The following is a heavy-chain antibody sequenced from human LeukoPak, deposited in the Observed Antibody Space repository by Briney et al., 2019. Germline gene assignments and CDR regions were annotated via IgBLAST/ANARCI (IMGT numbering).Heavy chain of an antibody. Sequence: ASVKVSCKASGYTFTSYDINWVRQATGQGLEWMGWMNPNSGNTGYAQKFQGRVTMTRNTSISTAYMELSSLISEDTAVYYCARGSGRSSWYPAHRTFDYWGQGTLVTVSS. D-gene: IGHD6-13*01. CDR1: GYTFTSYD. V-gene: IGHV1-8*01. CDR2: MNPNSGNT. CDR3: ARGSGRSSWYPAHRTFDY. J-gene: IGHJ4*02.